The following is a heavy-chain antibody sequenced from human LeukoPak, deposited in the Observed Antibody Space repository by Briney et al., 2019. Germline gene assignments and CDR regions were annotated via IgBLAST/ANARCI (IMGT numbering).Heavy chain of an antibody. CDR1: GFTFSSYG. CDR3: AKGSQKMVYARFDY. CDR2: ISYDGSNK. Sequence: PGGSLRLSCAASGFTFSSYGMHWVRQAPGKGLEWVAVISYDGSNKYYADSVKGRFTISRDNSKNTLYLQMNSLRAEDTAVYYCAKGSQKMVYARFDYWGQGTLVTVSS. D-gene: IGHD2-8*01. J-gene: IGHJ4*02. V-gene: IGHV3-30*18.